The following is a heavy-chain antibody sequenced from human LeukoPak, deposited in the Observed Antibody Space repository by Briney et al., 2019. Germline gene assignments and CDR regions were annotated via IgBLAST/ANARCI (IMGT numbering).Heavy chain of an antibody. CDR3: ARGVSVTTANYWYFDF. D-gene: IGHD4-17*01. J-gene: IGHJ2*01. CDR2: IYYSGST. CDR1: GGSISGSSYY. V-gene: IGHV4-39*07. Sequence: SETLSLTCTVSGGSISGSSYYWGWIRQPPGKGLEWIGSIYYSGSTYYNPSLKSRVTISVDTSKNQFSLKLDSVTAADTAVYYCARGVSVTTANYWYFDFWDRGTLVTVSP.